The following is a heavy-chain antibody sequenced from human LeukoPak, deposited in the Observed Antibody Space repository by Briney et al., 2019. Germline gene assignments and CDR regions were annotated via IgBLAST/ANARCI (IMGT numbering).Heavy chain of an antibody. CDR3: ARTISGVVYASDI. D-gene: IGHD3-3*01. J-gene: IGHJ3*02. CDR1: GGSINSGDYY. CDR2: ISYSGNT. V-gene: IGHV4-30-4*08. Sequence: SETLSLTCSVSGGSINSGDYYWSWIRQPPRKGLEWIGFISYSGNTYYNPSLKSRITISVDTSKNQFSLKLSSVTAADTALYYCARTISGVVYASDIWGQGTMVTVSS.